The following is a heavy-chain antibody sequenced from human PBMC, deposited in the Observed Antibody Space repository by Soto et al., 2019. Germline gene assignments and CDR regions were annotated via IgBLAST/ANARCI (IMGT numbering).Heavy chain of an antibody. CDR3: AKGGGGRWLQFPFDY. CDR1: GFTFSSYG. CDR2: VSYDGSNK. J-gene: IGHJ4*02. V-gene: IGHV3-30*18. Sequence: LRLSCAASGFTFSSYGMHWVRQAPGKGLEWVAVVSYDGSNKYYADSVKGRFTISRDNSKNTLYLQMNSLRAEDTAVYYCAKGGGGRWLQFPFDYWGQGTLVTVSS. D-gene: IGHD5-12*01.